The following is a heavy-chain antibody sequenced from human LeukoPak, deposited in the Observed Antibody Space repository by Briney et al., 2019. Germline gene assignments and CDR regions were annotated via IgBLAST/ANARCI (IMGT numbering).Heavy chain of an antibody. V-gene: IGHV3-23*01. CDR3: ARGYYYGSGTLGPFDP. J-gene: IGHJ5*02. CDR1: GFTFSSDA. D-gene: IGHD3-10*01. CDR2: IIGSGSST. Sequence: GSLRLSCAASGFTFSSDAMSWVRQAPGKGLEWVSAIIGSGSSTYYADSVKGRFTISRDNAKNSLYLQMNSLRAEDTAVYYCARGYYYGSGTLGPFDPWGQGTLVTVSS.